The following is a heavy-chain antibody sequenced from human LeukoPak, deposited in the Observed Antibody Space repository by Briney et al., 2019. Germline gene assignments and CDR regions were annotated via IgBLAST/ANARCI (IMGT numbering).Heavy chain of an antibody. CDR3: ARISSMVRGVTTKFDY. V-gene: IGHV4-34*01. J-gene: IGHJ4*02. CDR2: INHSGST. D-gene: IGHD3-10*01. Sequence: SETLSLTCAVYGGSFSGYYWSWIRQPPGKWLEWIGEINHSGSTNYNPSLKSRVTISVDTSKNQFSLKLSSVTAADTAVYYCARISSMVRGVTTKFDYWGQGTLVTVSS. CDR1: GGSFSGYY.